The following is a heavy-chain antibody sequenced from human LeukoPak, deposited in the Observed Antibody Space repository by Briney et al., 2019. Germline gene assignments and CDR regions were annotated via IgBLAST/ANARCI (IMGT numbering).Heavy chain of an antibody. V-gene: IGHV4-39*01. J-gene: IGHJ5*02. Sequence: PSETLSLTCTVSGGSISSSSYYWGWIRPPPGKGLEWIGSIYYSGSTYYNPSLKSRVTISVDTSKNQFSLKLSSVTAADTAVYYCASRIVGATSPWGQGTLVTVSS. CDR1: GGSISSSSYY. CDR2: IYYSGST. CDR3: ASRIVGATSP. D-gene: IGHD1-26*01.